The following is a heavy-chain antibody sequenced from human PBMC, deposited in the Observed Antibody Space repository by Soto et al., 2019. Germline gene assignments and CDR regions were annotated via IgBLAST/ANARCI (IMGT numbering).Heavy chain of an antibody. CDR1: GCSISSSSYY. CDR2: IYYSGST. Sequence: QLQLQESGPGLVKPSETLSLTCTVSGCSISSSSYYWGWIRQPPGKGLEGIGSIYYSGSTYYNPSLKSRVTISVDTSKNQFSLKLSSVTAADTAVYYCARHVLRYFDCLLRNSGWFDPWGQGTLVTVSS. V-gene: IGHV4-39*01. J-gene: IGHJ5*02. CDR3: ARHVLRYFDCLLRNSGWFDP. D-gene: IGHD3-9*01.